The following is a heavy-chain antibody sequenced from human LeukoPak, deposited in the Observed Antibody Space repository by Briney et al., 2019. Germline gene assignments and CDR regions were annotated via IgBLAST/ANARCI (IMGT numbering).Heavy chain of an antibody. D-gene: IGHD3-22*01. CDR3: ARLHSSSYDY. Sequence: TSQTLSLTCTVSGGSVSSSSSYCGWIRQPPWKGLEWIGSIDYSGSTYNNPSLKSRVTISVDTSKNQISLKLSSVTAADTAVYYCARLHSSSYDYWGQGTLVTVSS. CDR2: IDYSGST. V-gene: IGHV4-39*01. CDR1: GGSVSSSSSY. J-gene: IGHJ4*02.